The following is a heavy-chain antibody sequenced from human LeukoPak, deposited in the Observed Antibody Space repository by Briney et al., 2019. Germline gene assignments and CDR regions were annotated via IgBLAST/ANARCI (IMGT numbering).Heavy chain of an antibody. Sequence: GGSLRLSCAASGFTFSSYWMHWVRQAPGKGLEWVAFIRYDGSNKYYADSVKGRFTISRDNSKNTLYLQMNSLRAEDTAVYYCAKYSTAYCGGDCYLPFDYWGQGTLVTVSS. CDR3: AKYSTAYCGGDCYLPFDY. CDR2: IRYDGSNK. J-gene: IGHJ4*02. CDR1: GFTFSSYW. V-gene: IGHV3-30*02. D-gene: IGHD2-21*01.